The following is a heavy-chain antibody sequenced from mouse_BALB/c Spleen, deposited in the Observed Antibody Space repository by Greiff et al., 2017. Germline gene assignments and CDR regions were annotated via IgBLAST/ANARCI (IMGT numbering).Heavy chain of an antibody. Sequence: QVQLKESGPELVKPGASVKISCKASGYSFTSYYIHWVKQRPGQGLEWIGWIFPGSGNTKYNEKFKGKATLTADTSSSTAYMQLSSLTSEDSAVYFCARDYGRAMDYRGQGTSVTVSS. D-gene: IGHD1-1*01. V-gene: IGHV1-66*01. J-gene: IGHJ4*01. CDR1: GYSFTSYY. CDR2: IFPGSGNT. CDR3: ARDYGRAMDY.